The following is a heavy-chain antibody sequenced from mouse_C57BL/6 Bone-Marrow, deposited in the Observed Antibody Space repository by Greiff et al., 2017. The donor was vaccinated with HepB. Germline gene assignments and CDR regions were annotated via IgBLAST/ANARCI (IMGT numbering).Heavy chain of an antibody. V-gene: IGHV2-2*01. J-gene: IGHJ4*01. CDR1: GFSLTSYG. CDR2: IWSGGST. Sequence: QVQLKESGPGLVQPSQSLSITCTVSGFSLTSYGVHWVRQSPGKGLEWLGVIWSGGSTDYNAAFISRLSISKDNSKSQVFFKMNSLQADDTAIYYCARNFPRWFYYYAMDYWGQGTSVTVSS. CDR3: ARNFPRWFYYYAMDY. D-gene: IGHD2-3*01.